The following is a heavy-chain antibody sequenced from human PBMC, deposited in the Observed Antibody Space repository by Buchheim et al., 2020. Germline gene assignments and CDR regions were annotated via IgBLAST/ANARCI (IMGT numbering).Heavy chain of an antibody. V-gene: IGHV4-59*01. CDR2: MYYSGGS. J-gene: IGHJ4*02. D-gene: IGHD2/OR15-2a*01. Sequence: QVQLQESGPGLVKPSETLSLTCNVSGVSMKNYYWSWIRQPPGKGLEWIGYMYYSGGSNYNPSLNGRAPISIDTSKSQFSLILKSISAADTAMYYCARVGTTWAYFDYWGQGT. CDR3: ARVGTTWAYFDY. CDR1: GVSMKNYY.